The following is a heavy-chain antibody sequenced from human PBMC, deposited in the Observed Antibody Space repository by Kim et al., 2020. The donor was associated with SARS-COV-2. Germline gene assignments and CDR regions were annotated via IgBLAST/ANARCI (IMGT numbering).Heavy chain of an antibody. D-gene: IGHD3-16*02. V-gene: IGHV4-59*13. CDR1: GGSISSYY. CDR2: IYYSGST. Sequence: SETLSLTCTVSGGSISSYYWSWIRQPPGKGLEWIGYIYYSGSTNYNPSLKSRVTISVDTSKNQFSLKLSSVTAADTAVYYCARGSHDYIWGSYLPAPFDYWGQGTLVTVSS. CDR3: ARGSHDYIWGSYLPAPFDY. J-gene: IGHJ4*02.